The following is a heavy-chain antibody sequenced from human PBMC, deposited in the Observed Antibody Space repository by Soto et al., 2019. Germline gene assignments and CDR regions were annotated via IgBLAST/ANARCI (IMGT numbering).Heavy chain of an antibody. CDR2: INHSGST. CDR3: GRLEGQGTISYFFDY. CDR1: GGSFSGYY. V-gene: IGHV4-34*01. Sequence: PSETLSLTCAVYGGSFSGYYWSWIRQPPGKGLEWIGEINHSGSTNYNPSLKSRVTISVDTSKNQFSLKLMSVSAADTAVYYCGRLEGQGTISYFFDYWGQGALVTVSS. J-gene: IGHJ4*02. D-gene: IGHD1-1*01.